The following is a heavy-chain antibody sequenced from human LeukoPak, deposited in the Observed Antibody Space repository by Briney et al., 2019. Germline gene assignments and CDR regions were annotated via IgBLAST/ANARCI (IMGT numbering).Heavy chain of an antibody. D-gene: IGHD3-10*01. Sequence: GGSLRLSCAASGFTFDDYAMHWVRQDPGKGLEWVSGISWNSDNIAYADSVKGRFTISRDNAKNSLYLQMNSLRAEDTAFYYCAKSLYGSGRSFGNYYFDYWGQGTLVTVSS. J-gene: IGHJ4*02. CDR3: AKSLYGSGRSFGNYYFDY. V-gene: IGHV3-9*01. CDR1: GFTFDDYA. CDR2: ISWNSDNI.